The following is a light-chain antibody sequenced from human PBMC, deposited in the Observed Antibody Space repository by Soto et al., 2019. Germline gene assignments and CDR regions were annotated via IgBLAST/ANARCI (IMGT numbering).Light chain of an antibody. CDR2: GAS. V-gene: IGKV3-15*01. CDR3: QQYNNWPPT. CDR1: QSVSSN. J-gene: IGKJ1*01. Sequence: EIALTQSLATLSVSPGERATLSCRASQSVSSNLAWYQQKPGQAPRLLIYGASTRATGIPARFSGSGSGTEFTLTISSLQSEDFAVYYCQQYNNWPPTFGQGTKVDIK.